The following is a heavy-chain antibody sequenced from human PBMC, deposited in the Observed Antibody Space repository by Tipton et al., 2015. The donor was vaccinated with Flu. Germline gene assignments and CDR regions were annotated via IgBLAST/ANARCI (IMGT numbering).Heavy chain of an antibody. CDR1: GGSIGSSTYY. V-gene: IGHV4-39*07. CDR2: LYDSGIT. Sequence: TLSLTCTVFGGSIGSSTYYWGWIRQPPGKGLEWIGSLYDSGITYYNPSLKSRVTISLDTSKNQFSLKLISVTAADTAVYYCARSSSAYDYVWEGSYYFDFWGQGTLVTVSS. D-gene: IGHD3-16*01. CDR3: ARSSSAYDYVWEGSYYFDF. J-gene: IGHJ4*02.